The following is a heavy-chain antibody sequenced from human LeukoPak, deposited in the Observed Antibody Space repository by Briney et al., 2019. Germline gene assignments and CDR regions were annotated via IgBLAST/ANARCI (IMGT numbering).Heavy chain of an antibody. D-gene: IGHD6-6*01. J-gene: IGHJ5*02. CDR3: ARHASSSSWFDP. Sequence: GESLRISCQASGYSFTSYWIAWVRRMPGKGLEFMGIIYPADSDTRYSPSFQGQVTISADKSISTAYLQWSSLKASDTAMYYCARHASSSSWFDPWGQGTLVTVSS. V-gene: IGHV5-51*01. CDR1: GYSFTSYW. CDR2: IYPADSDT.